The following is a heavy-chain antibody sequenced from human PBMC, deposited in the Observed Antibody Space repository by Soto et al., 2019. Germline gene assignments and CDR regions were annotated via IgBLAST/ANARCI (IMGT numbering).Heavy chain of an antibody. Sequence: GGSLRLSCAASGFTFSSYGMHWVRQAPGKGLEWVAVISYDGSNKYYADSVKGRFTISRDNSKNTLYLQMNSLRAEDTAVYYCAKDFNLKWLLVLRRRNYLDYWGQGTLVTGSS. D-gene: IGHD3-22*01. CDR3: AKDFNLKWLLVLRRRNYLDY. V-gene: IGHV3-30*18. J-gene: IGHJ4*02. CDR1: GFTFSSYG. CDR2: ISYDGSNK.